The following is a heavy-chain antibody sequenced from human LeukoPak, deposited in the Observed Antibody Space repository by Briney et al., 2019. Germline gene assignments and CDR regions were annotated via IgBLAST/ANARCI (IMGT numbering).Heavy chain of an antibody. CDR1: GYTFISYG. CDR2: INPSGGST. J-gene: IGHJ1*01. CDR3: ARGGDPIAVAGMEYFQH. Sequence: ASVKVSCKASGYTFISYGISWVRQAPGQGLEWMGIINPSGGSTSYAQKFQGRVTMTRDTSTSTVYMELSSLRSEDTAVYYCARGGDPIAVAGMEYFQHWGQGTLVTVSS. V-gene: IGHV1-46*01. D-gene: IGHD6-19*01.